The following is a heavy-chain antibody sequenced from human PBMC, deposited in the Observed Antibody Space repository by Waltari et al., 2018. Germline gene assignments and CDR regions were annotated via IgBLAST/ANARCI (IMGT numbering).Heavy chain of an antibody. J-gene: IGHJ5*02. Sequence: EVQLVQSVAEVTKPGESLKIACQASGYTFTSHGNAWVRQMPGKGLEWMGIIYPGDSDPRYSPSFQGQVTISADKSISTAYLHWSSLKASDTAIYYCARRGRGEEGRWFDPWGQGTLVTFSS. V-gene: IGHV5-51*01. CDR1: GYTFTSHG. D-gene: IGHD2-15*01. CDR2: IYPGDSDP. CDR3: ARRGRGEEGRWFDP.